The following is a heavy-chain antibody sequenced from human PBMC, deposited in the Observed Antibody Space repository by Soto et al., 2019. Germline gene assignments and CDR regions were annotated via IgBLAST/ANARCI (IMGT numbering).Heavy chain of an antibody. CDR1: GFTFSSYW. Sequence: GGSLRLSCAASGFTFSSYWMSWVRQAPGKGLEWVANIKQDGSEKYYVDSVKGRFTISRDNAKNSLYLQMDSLRAEDTAVYYCARGTANRYFDYWGQGTLVTVSS. J-gene: IGHJ4*02. V-gene: IGHV3-7*01. D-gene: IGHD1-1*01. CDR3: ARGTANRYFDY. CDR2: IKQDGSEK.